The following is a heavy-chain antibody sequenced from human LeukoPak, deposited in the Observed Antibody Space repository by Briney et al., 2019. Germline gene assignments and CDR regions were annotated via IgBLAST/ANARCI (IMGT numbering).Heavy chain of an antibody. Sequence: SQTLSLTCTVSGGSVNSGGYYWTWIRQHPGKGLEWLGHIYYSGGTYFNPSLKSRITISLDTSKNQFSLNLTSVSAADTAFYFCARSSDYGDYDWGQGTLITVSS. J-gene: IGHJ4*02. CDR2: IYYSGGT. CDR3: ARSSDYGDYD. CDR1: GGSVNSGGYY. D-gene: IGHD4-17*01. V-gene: IGHV4-31*03.